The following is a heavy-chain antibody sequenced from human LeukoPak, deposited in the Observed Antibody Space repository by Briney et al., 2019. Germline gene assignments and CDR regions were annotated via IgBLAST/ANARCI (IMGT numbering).Heavy chain of an antibody. D-gene: IGHD6-13*01. V-gene: IGHV4-59*11. Sequence: SETLSLTCTVSGGSISGHYWSWIRQPPGKGLEWIGYIYYSGSTNYNPSLKSRVTISVDTSKNQFSLKLSSVTAADTAVYYCARGGYSSSWYYYYYMDVWGKGTTVTVSS. CDR2: IYYSGST. CDR3: ARGGYSSSWYYYYYMDV. J-gene: IGHJ6*03. CDR1: GGSISGHY.